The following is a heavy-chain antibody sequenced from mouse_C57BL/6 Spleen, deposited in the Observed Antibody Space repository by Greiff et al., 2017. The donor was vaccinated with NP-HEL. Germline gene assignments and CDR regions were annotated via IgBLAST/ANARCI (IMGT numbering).Heavy chain of an antibody. J-gene: IGHJ3*01. Sequence: VQLQQSGAELARPGASVKMSCKASGYTFTSYTMHWVKQRPGQGLEWIGYINPSSGYTKYNQKFKDKATLTADKSSSTAYMQRSSLTSEDSAVYYGAREYDYDGAWFAYWGQGTLVTVSA. CDR2: INPSSGYT. D-gene: IGHD2-4*01. CDR1: GYTFTSYT. CDR3: AREYDYDGAWFAY. V-gene: IGHV1-4*01.